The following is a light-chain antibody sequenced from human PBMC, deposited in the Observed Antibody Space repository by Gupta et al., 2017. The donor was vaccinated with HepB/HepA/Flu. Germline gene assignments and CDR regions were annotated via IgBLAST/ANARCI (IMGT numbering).Light chain of an antibody. CDR3: LQVYIFPPA. CDR2: AGF. Sequence: DIQLTQSPSFLSASVGDRVIITCLASQEISSYVAWYQQKPGKAPNLLIYAGFTLQNGVPSRFSGSGSGTELTLTISSLQPEDFATYYCLQVYIFPPAFGPGTKVEIK. J-gene: IGKJ3*01. CDR1: QEISSY. V-gene: IGKV1-9*01.